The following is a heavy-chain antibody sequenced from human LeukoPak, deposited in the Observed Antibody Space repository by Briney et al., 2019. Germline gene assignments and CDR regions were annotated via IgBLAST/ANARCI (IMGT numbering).Heavy chain of an antibody. J-gene: IGHJ4*02. CDR1: GYTFTGYY. V-gene: IGHV1-2*02. CDR3: ARDYYYDSSGYHFDY. CDR2: INPNSGGT. Sequence: ASVKVSCKASGYTFTGYYMHWARQAPGQGLEWMGWINPNSGGTNYAQKFQGRVTMTRDTSISTAYMELSRLRSDDTAVYYCARDYYYDSSGYHFDYWGQGTLVTVSS. D-gene: IGHD3-22*01.